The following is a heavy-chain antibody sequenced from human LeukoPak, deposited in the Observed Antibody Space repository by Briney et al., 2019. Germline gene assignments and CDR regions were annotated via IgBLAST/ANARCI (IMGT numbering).Heavy chain of an antibody. CDR2: IYNSGST. CDR1: GVSISIYY. CDR3: VRDRELHY. V-gene: IGHV4-59*01. D-gene: IGHD1-7*01. J-gene: IGHJ4*02. Sequence: SETLSLTCTVSGVSISIYYWSWVRQPPGKGLEWIGYIYNSGSTTYNPSLKSRATISVDTSKNQFSLKLTSMTAADTAFYYCVRDRELHYWGQGILVTVSS.